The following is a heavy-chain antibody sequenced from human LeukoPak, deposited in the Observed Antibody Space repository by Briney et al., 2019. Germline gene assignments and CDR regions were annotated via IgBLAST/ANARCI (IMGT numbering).Heavy chain of an antibody. Sequence: SGGSLRLSCAASGFTFSSYSMNWVRQAPGKGLEWVSSISSSSSYIYYADSVKGRFTISRDNAKNSLYLQMNSLRAEDTAMYYCARDPTSYGSGSYYYYFDYWGQGTLVTVSS. CDR2: ISSSSSYI. D-gene: IGHD3-10*01. CDR3: ARDPTSYGSGSYYYYFDY. J-gene: IGHJ4*02. CDR1: GFTFSSYS. V-gene: IGHV3-21*01.